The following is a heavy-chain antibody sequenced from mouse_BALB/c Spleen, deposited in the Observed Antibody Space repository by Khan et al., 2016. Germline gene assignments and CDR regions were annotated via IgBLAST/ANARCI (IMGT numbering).Heavy chain of an antibody. D-gene: IGHD1-2*01. CDR2: ISYSGST. CDR3: ARTARIKY. CDR1: GYSITSGYG. Sequence: EVQLQESGPGLVKPSQSLSLTCTVTGYSITSGYGWNWIRQFPGNKLEWMGYISYSGSTNYNPSLKSRISITRDTSTNQVFLQLKSVTTEDTATYYCARTARIKYWGQGTTLTVSS. V-gene: IGHV3-2*02. J-gene: IGHJ2*01.